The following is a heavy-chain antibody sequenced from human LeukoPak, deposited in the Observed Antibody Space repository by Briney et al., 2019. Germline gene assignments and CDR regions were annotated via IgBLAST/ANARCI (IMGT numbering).Heavy chain of an antibody. V-gene: IGHV4-39*01. CDR1: GGSISSSSYY. J-gene: IGHJ5*02. CDR3: ARGPSTIYSSSWYRPYNWFDP. Sequence: SETLSLTCSVSGGSISSSSYYWGWIRQPPEKGLEWIGSIYYSGSTYYNPSLKSRVTISVDTSKNQFSLKLSSVTAADTAVYYCARGPSTIYSSSWYRPYNWFDPWGQGTLVTVSS. CDR2: IYYSGST. D-gene: IGHD6-13*01.